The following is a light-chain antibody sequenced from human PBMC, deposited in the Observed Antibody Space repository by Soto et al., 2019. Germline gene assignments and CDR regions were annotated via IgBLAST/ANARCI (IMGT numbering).Light chain of an antibody. CDR3: TSYVGSDIWV. CDR1: SSYVGAYKY. CDR2: EVS. Sequence: QSALTQPPSAYGSPGQSVTISCTGTSSYVGAYKYVSWYQQYPGKAPKLMIYEVSKRPSGVPDRFSGSKSGNTAALTVSGLQAEDEADYYCTSYVGSDIWVFGGGTKLTV. J-gene: IGLJ3*02. V-gene: IGLV2-8*01.